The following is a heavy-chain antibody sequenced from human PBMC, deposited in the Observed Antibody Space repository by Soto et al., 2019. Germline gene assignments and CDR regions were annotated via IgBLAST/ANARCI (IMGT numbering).Heavy chain of an antibody. CDR1: GGSISSSSYY. Sequence: QLQLQESGPGLVKPSETLSLTCTVSGGSISSSSYYWGWIRQPPGKGLEWIGSIYYSGSTYYNPSLKSRVTISVDTSKNQFSLKLSSVTAADTAVYYCARHYNPDDAFDIWGQGTMVTVSS. J-gene: IGHJ3*02. CDR3: ARHYNPDDAFDI. D-gene: IGHD3-10*01. CDR2: IYYSGST. V-gene: IGHV4-39*01.